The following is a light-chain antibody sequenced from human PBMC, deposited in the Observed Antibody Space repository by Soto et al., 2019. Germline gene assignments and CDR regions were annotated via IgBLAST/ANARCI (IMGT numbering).Light chain of an antibody. CDR1: QSVSSN. Sequence: EILMTQSPATLAESPGEISTLSCRASQSVSSNLAWYQQKRGQAPRLLIYGTSTSATGIPARFSGSGSGTEFTLTISSLQSEYFAVYYCQQYNKWPRTFGGGTKVEIK. V-gene: IGKV3-15*01. CDR2: GTS. J-gene: IGKJ4*01. CDR3: QQYNKWPRT.